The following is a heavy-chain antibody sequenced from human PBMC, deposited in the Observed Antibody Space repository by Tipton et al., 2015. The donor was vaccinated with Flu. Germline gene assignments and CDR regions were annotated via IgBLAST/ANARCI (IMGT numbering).Heavy chain of an antibody. CDR1: GFTFSSYA. CDR3: AKLRSLIAVAGTTTRGGMDV. J-gene: IGHJ6*02. Sequence: GSLRLSCAASGFTFSSYAMSWVRQAPGKGLEWVSAISGSGGSTYYADSVKGRFTISRDNSKNTLYLQMNSLRAEDTAVYYCAKLRSLIAVAGTTTRGGMDVWGQGTTVTVSS. D-gene: IGHD6-13*01. V-gene: IGHV3-23*01. CDR2: ISGSGGST.